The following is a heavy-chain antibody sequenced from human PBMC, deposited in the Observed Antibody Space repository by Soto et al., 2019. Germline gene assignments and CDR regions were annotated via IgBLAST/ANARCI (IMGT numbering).Heavy chain of an antibody. J-gene: IGHJ4*02. D-gene: IGHD3-16*01. CDR2: IWYDGSNK. CDR3: ARYGHPRYAYVQDY. CDR1: GFTFSSYG. Sequence: LRLSCAASGFTFSSYGMHWVRQAPGKGLEWVAVIWYDGSNKYYADSVKGRFTISRDNSKNTLYLQMNSLRAEDTAVYYCARYGHPRYAYVQDYWGQGTLVTVSS. V-gene: IGHV3-33*01.